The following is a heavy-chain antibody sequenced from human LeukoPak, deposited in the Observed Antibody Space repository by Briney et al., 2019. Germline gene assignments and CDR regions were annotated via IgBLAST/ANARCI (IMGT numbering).Heavy chain of an antibody. D-gene: IGHD5-18*01. J-gene: IGHJ4*02. Sequence: PSETLSLTCTVSGGSISSSSYYWVWIRQPPGKGLEWIGSIYYSGSTYYDPSLKSRLTISLDTSKNQFSLKLYSVAAADTAVYYCAGGTYSYGFNYWGQGILVTVSS. V-gene: IGHV4-39*01. CDR2: IYYSGST. CDR1: GGSISSSSYY. CDR3: AGGTYSYGFNY.